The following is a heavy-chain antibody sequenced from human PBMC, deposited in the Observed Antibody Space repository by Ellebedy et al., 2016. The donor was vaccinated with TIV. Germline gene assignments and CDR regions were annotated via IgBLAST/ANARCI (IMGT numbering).Heavy chain of an antibody. CDR1: GGTFSSYA. CDR2: IIPIFGTA. Sequence: SVKVSCXASGGTFSSYAISWVRQAPGQGLEWMGGIIPIFGTANYAQKLQGRVTMTTDTSTSTACMELRSLRSDDTAVYYCASHPSSNYWGQGTLVTVSS. D-gene: IGHD6-13*01. J-gene: IGHJ4*02. V-gene: IGHV1-69*05. CDR3: ASHPSSNY.